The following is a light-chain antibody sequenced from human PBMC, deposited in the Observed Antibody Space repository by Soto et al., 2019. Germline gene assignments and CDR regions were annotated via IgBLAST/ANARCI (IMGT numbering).Light chain of an antibody. CDR1: SSDVGGYNY. V-gene: IGLV2-8*01. CDR2: EVS. J-gene: IGLJ2*01. CDR3: SLYAGSNNLV. Sequence: QSALTQPPSASGSPGQSVTISCTGTSSDVGGYNYVSWYQQHPGKAPKLMIYEVSKRPSGLPDLFSGSKSGNTASLTVSVLQAEDEADNYCSLYAGSNNLVFGGGTKLTVL.